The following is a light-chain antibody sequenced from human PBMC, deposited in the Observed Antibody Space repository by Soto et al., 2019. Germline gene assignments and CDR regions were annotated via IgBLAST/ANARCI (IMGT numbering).Light chain of an antibody. CDR3: QQRRT. V-gene: IGKV3-11*01. Sequence: IVLTQSPATLSLSPGERATLSCRASQTVSSYLAWYQQKPGQAPRLLVYDASDRATGIPARLSGSGSGTDFTRTISSLEPEDFAVYYCQQRRTFGQGTRLEIK. CDR1: QTVSSY. J-gene: IGKJ5*01. CDR2: DAS.